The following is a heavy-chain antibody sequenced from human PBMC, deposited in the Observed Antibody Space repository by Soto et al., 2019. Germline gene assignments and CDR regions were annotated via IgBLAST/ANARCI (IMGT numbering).Heavy chain of an antibody. D-gene: IGHD3-16*01. Sequence: SVKVSCKASGGTFSSYAISWVRQAPGQGLEWMGGIIPIFGTANYAQKFQGRVAITADESTSTAYMELRSLRPEHTAVYYCARAFTPGAFDIRGQRTMVTASS. V-gene: IGHV1-69*13. CDR3: ARAFTPGAFDI. CDR2: IIPIFGTA. J-gene: IGHJ3*02. CDR1: GGTFSSYA.